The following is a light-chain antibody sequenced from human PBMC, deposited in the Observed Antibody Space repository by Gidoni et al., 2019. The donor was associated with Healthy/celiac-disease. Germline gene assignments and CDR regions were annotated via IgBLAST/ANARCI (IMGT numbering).Light chain of an antibody. CDR3: AAWDDSLNGRYV. CDR2: SNN. V-gene: IGLV1-44*01. Sequence: QSVLTQPPSESGTPRQRVTISCSGSSTNIGSNTVNWYTQLPGTTTKLLIYSNNQRPSGVPDRFSGSKSGTSASLAISGLQSEDEADYYCAAWDDSLNGRYVFGTGTKVTVL. J-gene: IGLJ1*01. CDR1: STNIGSNT.